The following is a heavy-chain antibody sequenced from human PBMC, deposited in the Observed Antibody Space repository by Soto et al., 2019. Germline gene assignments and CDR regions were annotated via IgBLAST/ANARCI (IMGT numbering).Heavy chain of an antibody. Sequence: QVQLVQSGAEEKKPGASVKVSCKASGYTFTSYAMHWVRQAPGQRLGWMGWINAGNGNTKYSQKFQGRVTITRDTSASTAYMELSSLRSEDTAVYYCARGGSRITIFGVAADAFDIWGQGTMVTVSS. CDR1: GYTFTSYA. CDR3: ARGGSRITIFGVAADAFDI. V-gene: IGHV1-3*05. D-gene: IGHD3-3*01. J-gene: IGHJ3*02. CDR2: INAGNGNT.